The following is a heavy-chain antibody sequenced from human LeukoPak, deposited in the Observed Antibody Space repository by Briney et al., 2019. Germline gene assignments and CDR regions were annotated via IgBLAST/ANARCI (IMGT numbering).Heavy chain of an antibody. CDR1: GGSISSSSYY. Sequence: PSETLSLTCTVSGGSISSSSYYWGWIRQPPGKGLEWFGRIYTSGSTNYNPSLKSRFTISVDTSKNQFSLKLSSVTAADTAVYYCARSSFYDILSGYPDCDFDYWGQGTLVTVSS. V-gene: IGHV4-39*07. CDR3: ARSSFYDILSGYPDCDFDY. CDR2: IYTSGST. J-gene: IGHJ4*02. D-gene: IGHD3-9*01.